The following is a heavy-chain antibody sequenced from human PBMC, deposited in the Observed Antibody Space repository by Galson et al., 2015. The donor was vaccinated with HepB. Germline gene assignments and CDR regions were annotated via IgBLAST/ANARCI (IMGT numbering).Heavy chain of an antibody. V-gene: IGHV3-21*01. D-gene: IGHD3-3*01. CDR2: ISSSSSYI. CDR3: ARGDGFWSGYFDY. Sequence: SLRLSCAASGFTFSSYSKNWVRQAPGKGLEWVSSISSSSSYIYYADSVKGRFTISRDNAKNSLYLQMNSLRAEDTAVYYCARGDGFWSGYFDYWGQGTLVTVSS. J-gene: IGHJ4*02. CDR1: GFTFSSYS.